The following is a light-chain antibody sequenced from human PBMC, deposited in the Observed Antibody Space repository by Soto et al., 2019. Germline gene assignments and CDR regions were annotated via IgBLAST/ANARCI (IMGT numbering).Light chain of an antibody. Sequence: DIQMTQSPSTLSASVGDRVTITCRASQSISYSLAWYQQKPGKAPKLLIYEASKLKSGVPSRFSGSGSGTEYTLTISSLQPDDLASYYCQQYNGYWTFGQGTKVEIK. V-gene: IGKV1-5*03. CDR1: QSISYS. CDR2: EAS. J-gene: IGKJ1*01. CDR3: QQYNGYWT.